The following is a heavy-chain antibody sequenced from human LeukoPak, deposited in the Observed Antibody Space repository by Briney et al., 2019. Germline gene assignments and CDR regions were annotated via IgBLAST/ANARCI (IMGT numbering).Heavy chain of an antibody. CDR1: GFTFSSYW. J-gene: IGHJ6*03. V-gene: IGHV3-7*01. D-gene: IGHD3-16*01. Sequence: GGSLRLSCAASGFTFSSYWMSWVRQAPGKGLEWVANIKQDGSEKYYVDSVKGRFTISRDNAKNSLYLQMNSLRAEDTAVYYCAREMGDYYYYYYMDVWGKGTTVTVPS. CDR3: AREMGDYYYYYYMDV. CDR2: IKQDGSEK.